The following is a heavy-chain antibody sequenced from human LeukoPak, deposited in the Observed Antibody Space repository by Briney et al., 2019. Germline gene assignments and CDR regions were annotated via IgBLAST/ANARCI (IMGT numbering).Heavy chain of an antibody. CDR2: INHRGDT. V-gene: IGHV4-34*01. Sequence: SETLSLTCAVYGGSFSRYYWSWIRQSPGKGLEWIAEINHRGDTNYNPSVKSQVTISVDTSKNQFPLKVTSLTAADTAVYFCARVPTISETGYFDYWGQGTLVTVSS. D-gene: IGHD1-1*01. CDR1: GGSFSRYY. CDR3: ARVPTISETGYFDY. J-gene: IGHJ4*03.